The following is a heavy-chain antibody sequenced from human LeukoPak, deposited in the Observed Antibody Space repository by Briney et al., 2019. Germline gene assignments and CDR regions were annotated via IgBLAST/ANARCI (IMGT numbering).Heavy chain of an antibody. D-gene: IGHD3-3*01. J-gene: IGHJ4*02. CDR3: ARDQGLWVGFWSGYYDL. V-gene: IGHV3-33*08. CDR1: GFTVSTNY. Sequence: TGGSLRLSCAASGFTVSTNYMSWVRQAPGKGLEWVAVIWNDGSKQYYADSVKGRFTISRDNSKNTLYLQMNSLRAEDTAVYYCARDQGLWVGFWSGYYDLWGQGTLVTVSS. CDR2: IWNDGSKQ.